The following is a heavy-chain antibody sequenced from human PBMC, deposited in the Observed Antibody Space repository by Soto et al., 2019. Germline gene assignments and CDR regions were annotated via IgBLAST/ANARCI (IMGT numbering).Heavy chain of an antibody. D-gene: IGHD1-26*01. Sequence: SETLSLTCTVSGVSISSYYCSWIRQPPGKGLEWIGYIYYSGSTRYNPSLKSRVTISIDTSKSQFSMKMTSVTAADTAMYYCARESGSYDPLDYWGQGTLVTVSS. J-gene: IGHJ4*02. CDR3: ARESGSYDPLDY. CDR2: IYYSGST. CDR1: GVSISSYY. V-gene: IGHV4-59*01.